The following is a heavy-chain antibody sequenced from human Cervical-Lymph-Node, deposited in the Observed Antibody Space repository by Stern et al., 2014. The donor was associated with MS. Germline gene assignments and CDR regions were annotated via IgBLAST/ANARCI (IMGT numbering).Heavy chain of an antibody. CDR1: GYTLTTYA. D-gene: IGHD3-22*01. J-gene: IGHJ3*02. CDR2: ISAFNGDA. Sequence: DQLVESGAEVKKPGASVRISCETSGYTLTTYAISWVRQAPGQGLQWMGRISAFNGDATYAQKLQGRVSMTIDTYATTAYMEMRSLISDDTAVYYCAREGRHHDSPHAFDIWGQGTMVTVSS. V-gene: IGHV1-18*01. CDR3: AREGRHHDSPHAFDI.